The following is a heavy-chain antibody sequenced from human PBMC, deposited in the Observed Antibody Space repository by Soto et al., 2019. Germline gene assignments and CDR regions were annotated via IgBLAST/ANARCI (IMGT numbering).Heavy chain of an antibody. CDR3: GTGWQQLALDY. CDR2: IYYSGRT. V-gene: IGHV4-31*03. CDR1: GGSISSGGYY. D-gene: IGHD6-13*01. J-gene: IGHJ4*02. Sequence: QVQLQESGPGLVKPSQTLSLTCTVSGGSISSGGYYWRWIRQHPGKGLEWIGYIYYSGRTYYNPSLKIGVTISVDTSKNQFSLKLSSVTAAATAVYYCGTGWQQLALDYWGQGTLVTVSS.